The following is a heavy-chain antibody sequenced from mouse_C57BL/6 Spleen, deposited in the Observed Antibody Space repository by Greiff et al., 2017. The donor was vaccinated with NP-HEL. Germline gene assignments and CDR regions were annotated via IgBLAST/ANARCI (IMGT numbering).Heavy chain of an antibody. J-gene: IGHJ4*01. CDR1: GYTFTSYW. CDR3: ARGPYYSNGNYYAMDY. V-gene: IGHV1-55*01. Sequence: QVQLQQPGAELVKPGASVKMSCKASGYTFTSYWITWVKQRPGQGLEWIGDIYPGSGSTNYNEKFKSKATLTVDTSSSTAYMQLSSLTSEDSAVYYCARGPYYSNGNYYAMDYWGQGTSVTVSS. CDR2: IYPGSGST. D-gene: IGHD2-5*01.